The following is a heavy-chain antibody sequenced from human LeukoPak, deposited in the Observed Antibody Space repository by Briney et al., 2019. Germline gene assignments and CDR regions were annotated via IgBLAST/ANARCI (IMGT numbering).Heavy chain of an antibody. CDR3: ARVKPRITMIVVVDWDDAFDI. V-gene: IGHV1-69*13. D-gene: IGHD3-22*01. Sequence: SVKVSCKASGGTFSSYAISWVRQAPGQGLEWMGGIIPIFGTANYAQKFQGRVTITADESTSTAHMELSSLRSEDTAVYYCARVKPRITMIVVVDWDDAFDIWGQGTMVTVSS. CDR1: GGTFSSYA. J-gene: IGHJ3*02. CDR2: IIPIFGTA.